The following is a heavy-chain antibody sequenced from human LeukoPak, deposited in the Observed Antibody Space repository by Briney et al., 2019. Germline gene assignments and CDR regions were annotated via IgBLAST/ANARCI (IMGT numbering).Heavy chain of an antibody. Sequence: GGSLRLSCAASGFTFSSYPMHWVRQAPGKGLEYVSGISSNGDSAYYANSVKGRFTISRDNSKNTLYLQMGSLRAEDMAVYYCAREYYYEELDYWGQGTLVTVSS. J-gene: IGHJ4*02. CDR2: ISSNGDSA. V-gene: IGHV3-64*01. CDR3: AREYYYEELDY. CDR1: GFTFSSYP. D-gene: IGHD3-22*01.